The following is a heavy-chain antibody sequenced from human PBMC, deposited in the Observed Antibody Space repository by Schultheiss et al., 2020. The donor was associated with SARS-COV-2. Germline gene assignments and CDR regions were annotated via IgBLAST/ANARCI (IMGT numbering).Heavy chain of an antibody. Sequence: ASVKVSCKASGYIFTSYGISWARQAPGQGLEWMGWISAYKGNTNYAQKFQGRVTMTTDTSTSTAYMELRSLRSDDTAVYYCARLPAYYYDSSAYEVDPWGQGTLVTVSS. V-gene: IGHV1-18*04. CDR2: ISAYKGNT. D-gene: IGHD3-22*01. CDR3: ARLPAYYYDSSAYEVDP. J-gene: IGHJ5*02. CDR1: GYIFTSYG.